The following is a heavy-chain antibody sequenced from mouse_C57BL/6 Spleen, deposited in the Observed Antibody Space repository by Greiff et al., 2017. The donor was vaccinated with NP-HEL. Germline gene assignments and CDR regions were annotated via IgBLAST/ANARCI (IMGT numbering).Heavy chain of an antibody. Sequence: QVQLQQPGTELVKPGASVKLSCKASGYNFTSYWMHWVKQRPGHGLEWIGNINPSNGGTNYNEKFKSKPTLTVDKSACTADMQLSSLTSEDSAVYYCASPYDGYYGFAYWGQGTLVTVSA. CDR2: INPSNGGT. D-gene: IGHD2-3*01. CDR3: ASPYDGYYGFAY. CDR1: GYNFTSYW. V-gene: IGHV1-53*01. J-gene: IGHJ3*01.